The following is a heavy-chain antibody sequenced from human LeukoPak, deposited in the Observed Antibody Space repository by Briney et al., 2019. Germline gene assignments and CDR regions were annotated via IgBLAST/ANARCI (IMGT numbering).Heavy chain of an antibody. Sequence: GGSLRLSCAASGFTFSSYSMNWVRQAPGEGLEWVSSISSSSSYIYYADSVKGRFTISRDNAKNSLYLQMNSLRAEDTAVYYCARDKGGGYDCWGQGTLVTVSS. J-gene: IGHJ4*02. CDR3: ARDKGGGYDC. CDR1: GFTFSSYS. D-gene: IGHD5-12*01. CDR2: ISSSSSYI. V-gene: IGHV3-21*01.